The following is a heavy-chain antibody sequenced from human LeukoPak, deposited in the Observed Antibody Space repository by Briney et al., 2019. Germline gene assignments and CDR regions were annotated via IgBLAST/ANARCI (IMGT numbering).Heavy chain of an antibody. J-gene: IGHJ5*02. D-gene: IGHD2-15*01. CDR3: ARGAKYCSGGSCYTNWFDP. V-gene: IGHV4-59*12. Sequence: SETLSLTCTVSGGSISSYYWSWIRQPPGKGLEWIGYIYYSGSTIYNPSLKSRVTISVDTSKNQFSLKLSSVTAADTAVYHCARGAKYCSGGSCYTNWFDPWGQGTLVTVSS. CDR2: IYYSGST. CDR1: GGSISSYY.